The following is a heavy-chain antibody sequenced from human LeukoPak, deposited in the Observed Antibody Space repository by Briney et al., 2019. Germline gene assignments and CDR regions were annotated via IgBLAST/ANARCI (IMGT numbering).Heavy chain of an antibody. CDR1: GFTFSTYS. V-gene: IGHV3-74*01. CDR3: TRRVDATRWYDP. J-gene: IGHJ5*02. Sequence: GGSLRLSCAASGFTFSTYSMHWLRQAPGEGLVWVSRNADSVKGRFTISRDNAKNTLYLQMNSLRAEDAPVYYCTRRVDATRWYDPWGQRTLVTVSS. D-gene: IGHD2-15*01.